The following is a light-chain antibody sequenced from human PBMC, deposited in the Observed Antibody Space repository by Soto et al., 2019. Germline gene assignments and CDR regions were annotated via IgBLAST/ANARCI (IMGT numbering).Light chain of an antibody. Sequence: EIVLTQSPGTLSLSPGERATLSCRASQSVSSSYLAWYQQEPGQAPRLLIYGASNRATGIPDRFSGSGSGTDFTLTISRLEPEDFAVYYCQQYGSSSPITFGQGTRLEIK. V-gene: IGKV3-20*01. CDR1: QSVSSSY. CDR3: QQYGSSSPIT. J-gene: IGKJ5*01. CDR2: GAS.